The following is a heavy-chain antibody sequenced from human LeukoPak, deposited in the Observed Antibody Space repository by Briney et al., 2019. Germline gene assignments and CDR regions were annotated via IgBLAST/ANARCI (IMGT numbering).Heavy chain of an antibody. CDR2: IIPIFGTA. V-gene: IGHV1-69*05. CDR3: ARTGLRLGELSYYFDY. D-gene: IGHD3-16*02. Sequence: ASVKVSCKASGGTFSSYAISWVRQAPGQGLEWIGGIIPIFGTANYAQKFQGRVTITTDESTSTAYMELSSLRSEDTAVYYCARTGLRLGELSYYFDYWGQGTLVTVSS. CDR1: GGTFSSYA. J-gene: IGHJ4*02.